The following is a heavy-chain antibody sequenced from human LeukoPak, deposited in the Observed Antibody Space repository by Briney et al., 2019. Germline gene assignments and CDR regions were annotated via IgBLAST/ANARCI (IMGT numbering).Heavy chain of an antibody. V-gene: IGHV4-4*02. J-gene: IGHJ3*02. CDR2: IYHSGST. CDR3: ARSMNYYDSSGQAFDI. Sequence: PSETLSLTCAVSGGSISSSNWWSWVRQPPGKGLEWIGEIYHSGSTNYNPSLKSRVTISVDTSKNQFSLKLSSVTAADTAVYYCARSMNYYDSSGQAFDIWGQGTMVTVSS. D-gene: IGHD3-22*01. CDR1: GGSISSSNW.